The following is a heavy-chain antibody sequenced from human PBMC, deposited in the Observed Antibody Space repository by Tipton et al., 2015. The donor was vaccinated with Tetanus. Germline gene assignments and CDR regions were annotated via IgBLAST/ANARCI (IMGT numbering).Heavy chain of an antibody. V-gene: IGHV4-30-4*08. J-gene: IGHJ4*02. Sequence: TLSLTCTVSGDSVSGYYWSWIRQPPGKGLEWIGHVYYSGRTYYNPPLKSRVTISADMSKNQFSLKLTSVTAADTATYYCARMGFTYGQVVYWGQGTLVTVAS. CDR2: VYYSGRT. D-gene: IGHD5-18*01. CDR1: GDSVSGYY. CDR3: ARMGFTYGQVVY.